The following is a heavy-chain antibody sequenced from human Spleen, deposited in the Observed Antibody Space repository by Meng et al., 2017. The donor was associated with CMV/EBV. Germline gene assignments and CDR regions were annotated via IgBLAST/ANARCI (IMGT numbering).Heavy chain of an antibody. CDR1: GGSFSGYY. D-gene: IGHD3-16*01. J-gene: IGHJ4*02. V-gene: IGHV4-34*01. CDR3: ARYLLGAHFDY. Sequence: QRQLQQGGAVLLKPSEPPSLTCAVYGGSFSGYYWSWTRQPPGKGLEWIGEINHSGSTNYNPSLKSRVTISVDTSKNQFSLKLSSVTAADTAVYYCARYLLGAHFDYWGQGTLVTVSS. CDR2: INHSGST.